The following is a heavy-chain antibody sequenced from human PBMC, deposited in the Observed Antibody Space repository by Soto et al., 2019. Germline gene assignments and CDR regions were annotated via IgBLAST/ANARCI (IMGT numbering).Heavy chain of an antibody. V-gene: IGHV4-30-4*01. CDR3: ARIHLFGDIVLVPAAGYVDY. Sequence: TSETLSLTCTVSGGSISSGDYYWSWIRQPPGKGLEWIGYIYYSGSTYYNPSLKSRVTISVDTSKNQFSLKLSSVTAADTAVYYCARIHLFGDIVLVPAAGYVDYWGQGTLVTVSS. CDR2: IYYSGST. CDR1: GGSISSGDYY. J-gene: IGHJ4*02. D-gene: IGHD2-2*01.